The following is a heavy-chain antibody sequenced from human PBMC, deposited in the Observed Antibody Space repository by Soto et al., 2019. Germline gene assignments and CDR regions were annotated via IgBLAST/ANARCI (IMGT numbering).Heavy chain of an antibody. D-gene: IGHD6-19*01. V-gene: IGHV3-33*01. CDR3: AREKGPQWLVRNGFDY. J-gene: IGHJ4*02. CDR2: IWYDGSNK. CDR1: GFTFSSYG. Sequence: PGGSLRHSCAASGFTFSSYGMHWVRQAPGKGLEWVAVIWYDGSNKYYADSVKGRFTISRDNSKNTLYLQMNSLRAEDTAVYYCAREKGPQWLVRNGFDYWGQGTLVTVSS.